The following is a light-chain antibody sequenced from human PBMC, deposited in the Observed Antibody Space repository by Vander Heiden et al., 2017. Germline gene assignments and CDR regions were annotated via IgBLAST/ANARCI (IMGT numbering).Light chain of an antibody. CDR1: QSFDNW. V-gene: IGKV1-5*03. Sequence: DIQITESPAPLSASVESRVTITGRASQSFDNWLAWYQQKPGKAPKLLIYKASRLEGGVPSRFSGSVSGTEFTLTISSLQPDDVATYYCQQYNSYPYSFGQGTKLEIK. CDR2: KAS. CDR3: QQYNSYPYS. J-gene: IGKJ2*01.